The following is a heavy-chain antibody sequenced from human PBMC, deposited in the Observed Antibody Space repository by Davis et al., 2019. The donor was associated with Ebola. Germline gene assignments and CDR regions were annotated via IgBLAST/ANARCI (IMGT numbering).Heavy chain of an antibody. CDR2: LSASGGSK. CDR3: AKGQTNHDSWSGYREAFDI. V-gene: IGHV3-23*01. Sequence: PGGSLRLSCAASGFTFNNYAMSWVRHAPGKGLEWVSTLSASGGSKYYAAFVEGRITISRDNSKNTLYLQMSDLRAEDTAVYYCAKGQTNHDSWSGYREAFDIWGQGTMVTVSS. D-gene: IGHD3-3*01. J-gene: IGHJ3*02. CDR1: GFTFNNYA.